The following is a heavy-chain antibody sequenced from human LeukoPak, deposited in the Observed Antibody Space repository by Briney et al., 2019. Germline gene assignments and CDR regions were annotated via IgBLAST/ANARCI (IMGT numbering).Heavy chain of an antibody. Sequence: PSETLSLTCTVSGGSISSGGYYWSWIRQHPGKGLEWIGCIYYSGSTYYNPSLKSRVTISVDTSKNQFSLKLSSVTAADTAVYYCARDADGDGFDYWGQGTLVTVSS. V-gene: IGHV4-31*03. D-gene: IGHD4-17*01. CDR1: GGSISSGGYY. CDR2: IYYSGST. J-gene: IGHJ4*02. CDR3: ARDADGDGFDY.